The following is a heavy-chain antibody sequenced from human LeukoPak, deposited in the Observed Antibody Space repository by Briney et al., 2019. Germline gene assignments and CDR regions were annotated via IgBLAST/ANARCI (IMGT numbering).Heavy chain of an antibody. CDR2: IYYSGST. J-gene: IGHJ4*02. CDR3: AREYCSSTSCYFDY. V-gene: IGHV4-59*01. Sequence: SETLSLTCTVTGGSISLYYWSWIRQPPGKGLEWIVYIYYSGSTNYNPSLKSQVTISVDTSKNQFSLNLSSVTAADTAVYYCAREYCSSTSCYFDYWGQGTLVTVSS. CDR1: GGSISLYY. D-gene: IGHD2-2*01.